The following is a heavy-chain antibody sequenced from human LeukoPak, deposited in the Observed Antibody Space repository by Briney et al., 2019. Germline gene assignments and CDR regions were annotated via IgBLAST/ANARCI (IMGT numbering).Heavy chain of an antibody. CDR2: IKQDGSER. Sequence: PGGSLRLSCAASGFTFSGYWMTWVRQAPGKGLEWVANIKQDGSERYYVDSVKGRFTISRDNAKNSLYLQMNSLRAEDTAVYYCASGSPGNWGQGTLVTVSS. J-gene: IGHJ4*02. CDR3: ASGSPGN. V-gene: IGHV3-7*01. D-gene: IGHD1-14*01. CDR1: GFTFSGYW.